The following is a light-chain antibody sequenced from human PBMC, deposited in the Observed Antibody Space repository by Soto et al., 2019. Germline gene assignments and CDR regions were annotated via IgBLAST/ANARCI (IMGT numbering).Light chain of an antibody. V-gene: IGKV3-15*01. J-gene: IGKJ3*01. Sequence: EIVLTQSPGTLSLSPGERATLSCRASQSVSNNYLAWYQQKPGQAPRLLIYDASTRATGIPARFSGSGSGTEFTLTVTSLQSEDFAIYYCHQYNTWPFFTFGPGTKVDIK. CDR3: HQYNTWPFFT. CDR1: QSVSNN. CDR2: DAS.